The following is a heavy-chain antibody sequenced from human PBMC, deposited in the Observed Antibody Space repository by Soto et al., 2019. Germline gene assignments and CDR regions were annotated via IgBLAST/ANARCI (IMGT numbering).Heavy chain of an antibody. J-gene: IGHJ4*02. V-gene: IGHV4-59*01. CDR3: ARRGDYFDS. CDR2: IYFTGST. CDR1: GGSISGYY. Sequence: PSETLSLTCSVSGGSISGYYWTWIRQPPGKGLEWIGYIYFTGSTSYNPSLKSRVTISVDTSKNQFSLKLNSATAADTAVYFCARRGDYFDSWGPGTLVTVSS.